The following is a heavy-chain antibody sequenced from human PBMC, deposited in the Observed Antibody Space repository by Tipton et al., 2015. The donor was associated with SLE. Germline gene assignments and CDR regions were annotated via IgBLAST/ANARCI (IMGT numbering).Heavy chain of an antibody. V-gene: IGHV1-2*02. CDR2: INPKSGVT. CDR3: ARPVHGGNPWYFDY. D-gene: IGHD4-23*01. CDR1: GDTLSKNA. Sequence: QVQLVQSGAEVKKPGSSVKVSCKASGDTLSKNAITWVRQAPGQGLEWVGWINPKSGVTNFAQKFQGRVTMTRDTFITTAYLELSGLRSDDTAVYFCARPVHGGNPWYFDYWGQGTLVTVSS. J-gene: IGHJ4*02.